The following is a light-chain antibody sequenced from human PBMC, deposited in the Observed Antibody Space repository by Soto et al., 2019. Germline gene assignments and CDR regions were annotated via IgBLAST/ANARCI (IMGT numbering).Light chain of an antibody. CDR2: YAS. CDR1: QDISSY. J-gene: IGKJ2*01. CDR3: QRLNSYPPNT. V-gene: IGKV1-9*01. Sequence: DIQLTQSPSFLSASVGDRVTITCRASQDISSYLAWYQQKPGKAPKFLIYYASTLQNGVPSRFSGSGSVTEFTLTILSLQPEDFATYYCQRLNSYPPNTFGPGTKLE.